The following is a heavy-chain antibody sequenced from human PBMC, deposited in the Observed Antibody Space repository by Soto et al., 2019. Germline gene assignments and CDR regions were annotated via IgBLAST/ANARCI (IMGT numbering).Heavy chain of an antibody. J-gene: IGHJ4*02. CDR1: GFSFSRYG. CDR2: ISYDGNYK. Sequence: GGSLRLSCAASGFSFSRYGMHWVRQAPGKGLEWVALISYDGNYKYYADSVNGRFTISRDNSRSTVYLQMNNLRPEDAALYYCAKGMYSSGDAADHWGQGILVTVSS. D-gene: IGHD6-19*01. V-gene: IGHV3-30*18. CDR3: AKGMYSSGDAADH.